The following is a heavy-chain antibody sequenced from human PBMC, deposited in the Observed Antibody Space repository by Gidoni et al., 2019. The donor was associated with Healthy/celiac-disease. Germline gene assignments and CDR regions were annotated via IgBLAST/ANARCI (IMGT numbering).Heavy chain of an antibody. CDR1: GFTFSSYA. CDR2: IIVMGGST. Sequence: EVQLLESGGGLVQPGGSLRLSCTASGFTFSSYAMSWVRQASGKGLDWVSAIIVMGGSTSYSYPVKGRFTISRDNSKNTLYLQMNSLRAEDTAVYYCSKGHLMDVWGQWTTVTVSS. CDR3: SKGHLMDV. J-gene: IGHJ6*02. V-gene: IGHV3-23*01.